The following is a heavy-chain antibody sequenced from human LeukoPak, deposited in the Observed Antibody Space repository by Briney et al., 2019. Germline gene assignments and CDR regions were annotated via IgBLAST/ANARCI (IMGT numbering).Heavy chain of an antibody. Sequence: PSETLSLTCTVSGGSISSGGYYWSWIRQHPGTGLEWIGYIYYSGSTYYNPSLKSRVTISVDTSKNQFSLKLSSVTAADTAVYYCARDSPYYDILTGYYNRWFDPWGQGTLVTVSS. CDR2: IYYSGST. V-gene: IGHV4-31*03. J-gene: IGHJ5*02. CDR1: GGSISSGGYY. CDR3: ARDSPYYDILTGYYNRWFDP. D-gene: IGHD3-9*01.